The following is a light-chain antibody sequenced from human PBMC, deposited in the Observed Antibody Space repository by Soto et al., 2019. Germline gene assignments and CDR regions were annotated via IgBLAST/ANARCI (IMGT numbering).Light chain of an antibody. CDR2: AVS. Sequence: IQLTQSPSFLSASVLDRVTITFLASQGLNNYVAWYQQKPGKAPNLLIYAVSILQSGVPSRFSGSGSGTEFTLTISSLQPEDFATYYCQHLVAYPITFGQGTRLEIK. CDR1: QGLNNY. J-gene: IGKJ5*01. CDR3: QHLVAYPIT. V-gene: IGKV1-9*01.